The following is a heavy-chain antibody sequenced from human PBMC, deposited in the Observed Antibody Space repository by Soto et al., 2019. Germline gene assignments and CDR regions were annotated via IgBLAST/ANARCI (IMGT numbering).Heavy chain of an antibody. CDR3: ASRDRGVRAFDI. D-gene: IGHD3-10*02. V-gene: IGHV3-53*01. CDR2: IYAGGTA. CDR1: GFSVSSNS. Sequence: EVQLVESGGGLIQPGGSLRLSCAASGFSVSSNSVNWVRQAPGKGLEWVSIIYAGGTAYYADSVKGRFTISRDNSKNTVYLQMNNLRAEDTALYYCASRDRGVRAFDIWGQGTMVTVSS. J-gene: IGHJ3*02.